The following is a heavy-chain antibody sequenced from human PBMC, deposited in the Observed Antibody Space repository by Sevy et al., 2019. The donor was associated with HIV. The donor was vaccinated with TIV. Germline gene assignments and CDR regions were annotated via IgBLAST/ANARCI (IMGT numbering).Heavy chain of an antibody. D-gene: IGHD4-17*01. CDR2: IIYDGSKK. CDR1: GFTFSSYA. CDR3: ARDQHDYAGNVRTGWFDP. V-gene: IGHV3-30-3*01. J-gene: IGHJ5*02. Sequence: GGSLRLSCAASGFTFSSYAMHWVRQAPGKGLEWVADIIYDGSKKYYADSVKGRFTISRDNSKNTLYLQMNSLRAKDKAVYYCARDQHDYAGNVRTGWFDPWGQGPLVTVSS.